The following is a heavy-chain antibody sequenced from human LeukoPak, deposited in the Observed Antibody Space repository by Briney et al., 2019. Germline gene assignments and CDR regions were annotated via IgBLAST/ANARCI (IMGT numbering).Heavy chain of an antibody. CDR1: GGSISSSSYY. D-gene: IGHD3-16*02. CDR3: ARDHRDDYVWGSYRSANNLFDY. V-gene: IGHV4-39*07. J-gene: IGHJ4*02. CDR2: IYYSGST. Sequence: PSETLSLTCTVSGGSISSSSYYWGWIRQPPGKGLEWIGSIYYSGSTYYNPSLKSRVTISVDTSKNQFSLKLSSVTAADTAVYYCARDHRDDYVWGSYRSANNLFDYWGQGTLVTVSS.